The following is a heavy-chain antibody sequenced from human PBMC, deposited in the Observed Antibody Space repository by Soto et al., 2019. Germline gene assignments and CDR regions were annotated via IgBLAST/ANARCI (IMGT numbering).Heavy chain of an antibody. CDR2: IKQDGSEK. CDR1: GFTFGSHW. V-gene: IGHV3-7*01. Sequence: PGGSLRLSCAASGFTFGSHWMTWVRQAPGKGLEWVANIKQDGSEKYYVDSVKGRFTISRDNAKNSLYLQMNGLRVEDTAVYYCARGVRRYYYYMDVWGKGTTVTVSS. D-gene: IGHD6-13*01. J-gene: IGHJ6*03. CDR3: ARGVRRYYYYMDV.